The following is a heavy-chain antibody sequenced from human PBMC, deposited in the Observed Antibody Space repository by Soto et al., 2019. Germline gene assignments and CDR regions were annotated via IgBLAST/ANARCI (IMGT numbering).Heavy chain of an antibody. Sequence: EVQLVESGGGLVKPGGSLRLSCVASGFTFSTAWMSWVRLAPGTGLEWVGRIIHKAEGGTADYAAPVKGRFTITRDDSQTTLYLQMKNLSSDDTPIYYCATWGGTSGLYPFAFWGQGTQVTVSS. CDR2: IIHKAEGGTA. CDR3: ATWGGTSGLYPFAF. D-gene: IGHD6-19*01. CDR1: GFTFSTAW. V-gene: IGHV3-15*07. J-gene: IGHJ4*02.